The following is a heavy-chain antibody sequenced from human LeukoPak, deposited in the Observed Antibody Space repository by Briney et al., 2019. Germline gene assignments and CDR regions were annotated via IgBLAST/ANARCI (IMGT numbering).Heavy chain of an antibody. V-gene: IGHV4-38-2*01. CDR1: GYSISRGYS. Sequence: PSETLSLTCGVSGYSISRGYSWGWIREPAGKGLEWIGNIYHSESTHYNPSLKSRVTISPDTSKNQFSLKLTSVTASDTAVYYCARFDHVWETHGMDAFDLWGQGTMVTVSS. CDR3: ARFDHVWETHGMDAFDL. D-gene: IGHD3-16*01. J-gene: IGHJ3*01. CDR2: IYHSEST.